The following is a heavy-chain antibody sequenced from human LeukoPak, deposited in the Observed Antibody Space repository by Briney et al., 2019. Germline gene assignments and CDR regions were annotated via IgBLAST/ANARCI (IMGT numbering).Heavy chain of an antibody. Sequence: PSETLSLTCTVSGGSISSGDYYWSWIRQPPGKGLEWIGYIYYSGSTYYNPSLKSRVTISVDTSKNQFSLKLSSVTAADTAVYYCARGSGYYYESPRHNWFDPWGQGTLVTVSS. V-gene: IGHV4-30-4*08. CDR3: ARGSGYYYESPRHNWFDP. CDR2: IYYSGST. D-gene: IGHD3-22*01. CDR1: GGSISSGDYY. J-gene: IGHJ5*02.